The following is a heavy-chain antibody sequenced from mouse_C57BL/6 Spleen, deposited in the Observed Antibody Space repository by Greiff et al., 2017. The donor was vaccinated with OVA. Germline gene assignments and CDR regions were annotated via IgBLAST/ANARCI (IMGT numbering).Heavy chain of an antibody. CDR1: GYTFTSYW. V-gene: IGHV1-64*01. J-gene: IGHJ4*01. CDR2: IHPNSGST. Sequence: QVQLKQPGAELVKPGASVKLSCKASGYTFTSYWMHWVKQRPGQGLEWIGMIHPNSGSTNYNEKFKSKATLTVDKSSSTAYMQLSSLTSEDSAVYYCARGGYYGNFYAMDYWGQGTSVTVSS. CDR3: ARGGYYGNFYAMDY. D-gene: IGHD2-1*01.